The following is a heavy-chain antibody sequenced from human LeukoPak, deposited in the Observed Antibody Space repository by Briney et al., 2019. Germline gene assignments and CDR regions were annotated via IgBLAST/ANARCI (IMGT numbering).Heavy chain of an antibody. D-gene: IGHD3-10*01. V-gene: IGHV1-24*01. J-gene: IGHJ4*02. CDR2: FGSEDGET. CDR3: ATALSGSFGY. Sequence: GASVKVSCKVSGYTLTELSMHWVRPAPGKGLEWMGGFGSEDGETIYAQKFQGRVTMTEDTSTDTAYMELSSLRSEDTAVYYCATALSGSFGYWGQGTLVTVSS. CDR1: GYTLTELS.